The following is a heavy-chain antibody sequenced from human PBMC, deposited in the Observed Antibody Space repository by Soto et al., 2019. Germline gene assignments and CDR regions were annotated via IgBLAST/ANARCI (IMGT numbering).Heavy chain of an antibody. D-gene: IGHD3-16*01. CDR1: GGSISSSNW. CDR2: VSHNGNT. V-gene: IGHV4-4*02. CDR3: ARVGGSMGDKYYYAMDV. Sequence: QVQLQESGPGLVKPSGTLSLTCVVSGGSISSSNWWTWVRQSPGKGLEWIGEVSHNGNTNYNPSLRGRVTTSVDRSKNEFSLKMTSVTAADTALYYCARVGGSMGDKYYYAMDVWGQGTMVTVSS. J-gene: IGHJ6*02.